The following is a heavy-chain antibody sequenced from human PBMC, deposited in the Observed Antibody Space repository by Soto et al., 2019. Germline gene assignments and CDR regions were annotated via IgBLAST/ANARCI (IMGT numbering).Heavy chain of an antibody. CDR2: ISPFNGFT. J-gene: IGHJ3*02. D-gene: IGHD5-12*01. CDR3: ARAGYSGSGGVDAFDI. V-gene: IGHV1-18*01. Sequence: ASVKVSCKTSGYTFISSGISWVRQAPGQGLEWMGWISPFNGFTNYAQKLQGRVTITTDTSTTTAFMELRSLRSDDTAVYYCARAGYSGSGGVDAFDIWGQGTMVTVSS. CDR1: GYTFISSG.